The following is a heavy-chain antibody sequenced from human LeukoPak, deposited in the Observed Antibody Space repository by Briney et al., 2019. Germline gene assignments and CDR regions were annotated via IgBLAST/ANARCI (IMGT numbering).Heavy chain of an antibody. V-gene: IGHV4-34*01. J-gene: IGHJ4*02. CDR3: ARRRLEILWGSYRYPPYYFDY. CDR2: INHSGSI. CDR1: GGSFSGYY. D-gene: IGHD3-16*02. Sequence: SETLSLTCAVYGGSFSGYYWSWIRQPPGKGLEWIGEINHSGSINYNPSLKSRVTISVDTSKNQFSLKLSSVTAADTAVYYCARRRLEILWGSYRYPPYYFDYWGQGTLVTVSS.